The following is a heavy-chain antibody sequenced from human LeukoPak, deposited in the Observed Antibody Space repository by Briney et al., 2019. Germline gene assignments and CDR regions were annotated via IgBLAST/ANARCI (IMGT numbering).Heavy chain of an antibody. J-gene: IGHJ4*02. D-gene: IGHD3-3*01. CDR2: VDPEDGET. V-gene: IGHV1-69-2*01. CDR3: ATLGNDFWSGYPSRTFDY. CDR1: GYTFTDYY. Sequence: ASVKVSCKVSGYTFTDYYMRWVQQAPGKGLEWMGLVDPEDGETIYAEKFQGRVTITADTSTDTAYMELSSLRSEDTAVYYCATLGNDFWSGYPSRTFDYWGQGTLVTVSS.